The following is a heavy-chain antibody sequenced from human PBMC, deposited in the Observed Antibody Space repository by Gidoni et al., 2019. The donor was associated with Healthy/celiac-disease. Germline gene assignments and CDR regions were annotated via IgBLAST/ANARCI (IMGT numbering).Heavy chain of an antibody. CDR2: INSDGSST. J-gene: IGHJ6*02. Sequence: EVQLVESGGGLVQPGGSLRLSCAASGFPFSSYWMHWVRQAPGKGLVWVSRINSDGSSTSYADSVKGRFTISRDNAKNTLYLQMNSLRAEDTAVYYCARDPAYYYYGMDVWGQGTTVTVSS. CDR1: GFPFSSYW. V-gene: IGHV3-74*01. CDR3: ARDPAYYYYGMDV.